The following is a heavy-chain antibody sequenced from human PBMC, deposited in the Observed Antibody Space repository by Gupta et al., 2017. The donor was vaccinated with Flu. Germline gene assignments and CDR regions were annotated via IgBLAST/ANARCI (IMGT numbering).Heavy chain of an antibody. J-gene: IGHJ4*02. CDR2: IYYSGST. V-gene: IGHV4-31*03. D-gene: IGHD4-17*01. CDR3: ARGRVYGGNSPYFDY. CDR1: GGSISSGGYY. Sequence: QVQLQESGPGLVKPSQTLSLTCTVSGGSISSGGYYWSWIRQHPGKGLEWIGYIYYSGSTYYNPSLKSRVTISVDTSKNQFSLKLSSVTAADTAVYYCARGRVYGGNSPYFDYWGQGTLVTVSS.